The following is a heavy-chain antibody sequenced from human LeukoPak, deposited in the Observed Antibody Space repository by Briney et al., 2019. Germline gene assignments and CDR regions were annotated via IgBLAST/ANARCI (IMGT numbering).Heavy chain of an antibody. J-gene: IGHJ4*02. CDR2: INHSGST. Sequence: PSETLSLTCAVYGGSFSGYYWSWIRQPPGKGLEWIGEINHSGSTNYNPSLKSRVTISVDTSKNQFSLKLSSVTAADTAVYYCAACLYGGYERHEYYFDYWGQGTLVTVSS. CDR1: GGSFSGYY. V-gene: IGHV4-34*01. D-gene: IGHD5-12*01. CDR3: AACLYGGYERHEYYFDY.